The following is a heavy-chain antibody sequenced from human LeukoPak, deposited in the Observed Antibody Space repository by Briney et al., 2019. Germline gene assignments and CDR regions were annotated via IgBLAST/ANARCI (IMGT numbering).Heavy chain of an antibody. V-gene: IGHV4-4*07. Sequence: SETLSLTCTVSGASISTYFWSWIRQPAGKGLEWIGRMYSSGSTNYNPSLKSRVTISVDTSKTQFSLKLNSVTAADTAVYYCARGVYIAAAQYGYWGQGTLVTVSS. CDR3: ARGVYIAAAQYGY. D-gene: IGHD6-13*01. J-gene: IGHJ4*02. CDR1: GASISTYF. CDR2: MYSSGST.